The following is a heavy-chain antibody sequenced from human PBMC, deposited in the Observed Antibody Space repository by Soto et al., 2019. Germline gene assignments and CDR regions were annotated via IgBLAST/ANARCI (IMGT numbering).Heavy chain of an antibody. D-gene: IGHD2-15*01. CDR2: ISSSSSYT. CDR1: GFTFSDYY. CDR3: AREAVVVAAPGDYYYGMDV. Sequence: GGSLRLSCAASGFTFSDYYMSWIRQAPGKGLEWVSYISSSSSYTNYADSVKGRFTISRDNAKNSLYLQMNSLRAEDTAVYYCAREAVVVAAPGDYYYGMDVWGQGTTVTVSS. J-gene: IGHJ6*02. V-gene: IGHV3-11*06.